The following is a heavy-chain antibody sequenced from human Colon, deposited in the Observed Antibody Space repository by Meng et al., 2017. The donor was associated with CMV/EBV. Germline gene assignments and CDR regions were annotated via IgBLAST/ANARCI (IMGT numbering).Heavy chain of an antibody. CDR1: AFTFTGYA. CDR2: ISYDGSDE. CDR3: ARDIGRFCTGSSCYARPYLYDLDV. J-gene: IGHJ6*02. V-gene: IGHV3-30-3*01. D-gene: IGHD3/OR15-3a*01. Sequence: GGSLRLSCAASAFTFTGYAMHWVRQAPGKGLEWVAVISYDGSDESYADSVKGRFTISRDNSKNTLYLQVSSLRAEDTAVYYCARDIGRFCTGSSCYARPYLYDLDVRGQGTTVTVSS.